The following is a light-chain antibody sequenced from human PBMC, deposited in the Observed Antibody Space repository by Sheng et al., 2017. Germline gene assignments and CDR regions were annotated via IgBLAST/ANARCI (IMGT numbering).Light chain of an antibody. V-gene: IGLV1-40*01. CDR2: ATN. CDR3: QSHDGSLSAWV. Sequence: QSVLTQPPSVSGAPGQRVSISCTGSRSNIGADYGVNWYQQYPGTVPKLLIYATNKRPSGVPDRFSASKSGTSASLAISGLQPEDEADYYCQSHDGSLSAWVFGEGTKLTVL. CDR1: RSNIGADYG. J-gene: IGLJ3*02.